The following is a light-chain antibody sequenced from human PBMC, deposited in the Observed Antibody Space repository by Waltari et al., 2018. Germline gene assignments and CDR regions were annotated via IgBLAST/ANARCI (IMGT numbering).Light chain of an antibody. CDR3: SSYAGNNKKI. V-gene: IGLV2-8*01. CDR2: EVN. J-gene: IGLJ2*01. Sequence: QSALTQPPSASGSPGQSVTISCTGTSSAAGFFTYVSWYQQHPGKAPKLMIYEVNKRPSGVPDRFSGSKSGNTASLTVSGLQADDEADYYCSSYAGNNKKIFGGGTKLTVL. CDR1: SSAAGFFTY.